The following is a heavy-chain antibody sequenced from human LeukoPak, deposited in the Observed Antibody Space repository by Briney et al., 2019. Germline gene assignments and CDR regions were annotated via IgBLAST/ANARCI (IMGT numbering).Heavy chain of an antibody. CDR1: GYTFTSYY. D-gene: IGHD2-2*01. Sequence: GESLKISCKGSGYTFTSYYMHWVRQAPGQGLEWMGIINPSGGSTSYAQKFQGRVTMTRDTSTSTVYMELSSLRAEDTAVYYCAKAILGQLPYPRGVDSWGQGTLVTVSS. CDR2: INPSGGST. J-gene: IGHJ5*01. V-gene: IGHV1-46*01. CDR3: AKAILGQLPYPRGVDS.